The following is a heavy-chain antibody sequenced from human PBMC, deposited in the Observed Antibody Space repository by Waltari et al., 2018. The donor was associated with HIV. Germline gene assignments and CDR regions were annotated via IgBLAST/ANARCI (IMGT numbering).Heavy chain of an antibody. D-gene: IGHD3-22*01. CDR3: ARDDSGAYHLGWFDP. CDR2: ITSDSDAI. J-gene: IGHJ5*02. CDR1: GFTFSTYN. Sequence: DVLLVESGGGLVQPGGSLRLSCAASGFTFSTYNMHWFRQAPGKGLGWLACITSDSDAIYDAQSVRGRFIVSRDKADNSLHLEMNSLRADDTAVYYCARDDSGAYHLGWFDPWGQGTLVSVSS. V-gene: IGHV3-48*01.